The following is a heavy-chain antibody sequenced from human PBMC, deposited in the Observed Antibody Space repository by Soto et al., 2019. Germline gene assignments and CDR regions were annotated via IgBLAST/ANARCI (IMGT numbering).Heavy chain of an antibody. CDR3: AKDTRYADYVRWFDS. CDR1: GVNFRSYA. CDR2: ITASGGRT. V-gene: IGHV3-23*01. D-gene: IGHD4-17*01. Sequence: GGSLRLSCTASGVNFRSYAMTWVRQAPGRGLEGVSGITASGGRTFYADSVKGRFTISRDNSRSTLYLQMNSLRAEDTAVYYCAKDTRYADYVRWFDSWGQGTLVTVLL. J-gene: IGHJ5*01.